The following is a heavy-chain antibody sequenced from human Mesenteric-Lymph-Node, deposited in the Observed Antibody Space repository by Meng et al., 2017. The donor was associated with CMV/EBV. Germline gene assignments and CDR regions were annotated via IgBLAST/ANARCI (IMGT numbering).Heavy chain of an antibody. D-gene: IGHD5-12*01. CDR3: LTTYNGGSPHRPY. CDR1: GFALSDAW. J-gene: IGHJ4*02. V-gene: IGHV3-15*01. Sequence: GESLKISCASFGFALSDAWMTWIRQPPGKGPEWVGRIRNEADGGTVDYGPSVEGRFTISRDDSTNTVYLQMNSLKFEDTGVYYCLTTYNGGSPHRPYWGQGTVVTVSS. CDR2: IRNEADGGTV.